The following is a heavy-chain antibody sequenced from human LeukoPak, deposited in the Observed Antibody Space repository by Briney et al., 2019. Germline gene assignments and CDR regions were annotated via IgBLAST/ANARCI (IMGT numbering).Heavy chain of an antibody. Sequence: GESLEFSCQGSGYSFTNYWIGWVRQMPGKGLEWMGIIYPGDSDTRYSPSFQGQVTISADKSISTAYLQWSSLKASDSAMYYCARHGPSTASAYNWFDPWGQGTLVTVSS. V-gene: IGHV5-51*01. CDR2: IYPGDSDT. CDR3: ARHGPSTASAYNWFDP. CDR1: GYSFTNYW. J-gene: IGHJ5*02. D-gene: IGHD2-2*01.